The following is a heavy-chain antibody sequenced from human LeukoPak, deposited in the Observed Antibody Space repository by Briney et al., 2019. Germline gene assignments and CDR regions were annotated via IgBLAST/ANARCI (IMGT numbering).Heavy chain of an antibody. J-gene: IGHJ4*02. Sequence: GGSLRLSCAASGFMFSNYNMNWVRQAPGKGLDGVSYISSSSSTIYYADSVKGRFTISRDNAKKLVLLQMNSLRAEDTAVYYCAFSGNYGVYWGQGTLVTVSS. CDR2: ISSSSSTI. CDR3: AFSGNYGVY. CDR1: GFMFSNYN. V-gene: IGHV3-48*01. D-gene: IGHD1-26*01.